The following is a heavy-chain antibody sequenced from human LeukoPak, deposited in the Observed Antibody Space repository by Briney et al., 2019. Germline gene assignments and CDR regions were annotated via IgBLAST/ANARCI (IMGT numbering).Heavy chain of an antibody. J-gene: IGHJ4*02. V-gene: IGHV3-11*06. CDR1: GFTFSDYY. CDR2: ISSSSSYI. Sequence: GGSLRLSCAASGFTFSDYYMSWIRQAPGKGLEWVSSISSSSSYIYYADSVKGRFTISRDNAKNSLYLQMNSLRAEDTAVYYCARVTGSEPGSYWGQGTLVTVSS. D-gene: IGHD2-21*02. CDR3: ARVTGSEPGSY.